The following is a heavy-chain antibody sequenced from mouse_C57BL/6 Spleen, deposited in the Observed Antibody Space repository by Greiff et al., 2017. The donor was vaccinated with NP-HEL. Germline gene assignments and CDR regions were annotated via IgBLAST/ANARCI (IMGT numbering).Heavy chain of an antibody. CDR3: ARRYDYDDSYWYFDV. V-gene: IGHV1-69*01. D-gene: IGHD2-4*01. CDR2: IDPSDSYT. CDR1: GYTFPSYW. J-gene: IGHJ1*03. Sequence: VQLQQPGAELVMPGASVKLSCKASGYTFPSYWMHWVKQRPGQGLEWIGEIDPSDSYTNYNQKFKGKSTLTVDKSSSTAYMQLSSLTSEDSAVYYCARRYDYDDSYWYFDVWGTGTTVTVSS.